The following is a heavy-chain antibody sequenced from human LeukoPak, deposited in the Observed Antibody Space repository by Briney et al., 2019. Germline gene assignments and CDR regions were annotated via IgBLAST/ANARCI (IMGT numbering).Heavy chain of an antibody. J-gene: IGHJ4*02. CDR1: GGSIIGYY. Sequence: SEPLSFTCTVSGGSIIGYYWNWIRQPPGKGLDWIGYFYHSGSTNYNPSLKSRVTISVEASKTQISLKLRAVTPAGMAVYYCARSRVWSDYWGYFDYWGQGTLVTVSS. D-gene: IGHD3-3*01. CDR3: ARSRVWSDYWGYFDY. CDR2: FYHSGST. V-gene: IGHV4-59*01.